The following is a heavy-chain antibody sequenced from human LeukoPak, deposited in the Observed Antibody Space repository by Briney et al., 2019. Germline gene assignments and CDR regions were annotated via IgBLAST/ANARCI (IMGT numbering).Heavy chain of an antibody. CDR3: ARVYSSSTVCFDH. Sequence: SETLSLTCTVSGGSISSYYWSWIRQPPGKGLEWIGNIYYPGNTHYNPSLKSRVTISVDTFRNQFSLRLSSVTAADTAVYYCARVYSSSTVCFDHWGQGTLVTVSS. D-gene: IGHD6-6*01. V-gene: IGHV4-59*12. J-gene: IGHJ4*02. CDR2: IYYPGNT. CDR1: GGSISSYY.